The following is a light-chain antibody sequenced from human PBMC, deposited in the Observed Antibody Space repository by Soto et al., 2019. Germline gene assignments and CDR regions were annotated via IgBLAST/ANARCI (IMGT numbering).Light chain of an antibody. V-gene: IGLV1-40*01. Sequence: QAVVTQPPSVSGAPGQRVTIYCTGSSSNIGAGYDVHWYQQLPGTAPKLLIYGNSNRPSGVPDRFSGSKSGTSASLAITGIQAEDEAEYYCQSYDSSLSALYVFGTGTKVTVL. CDR1: SSNIGAGYD. CDR2: GNS. J-gene: IGLJ1*01. CDR3: QSYDSSLSALYV.